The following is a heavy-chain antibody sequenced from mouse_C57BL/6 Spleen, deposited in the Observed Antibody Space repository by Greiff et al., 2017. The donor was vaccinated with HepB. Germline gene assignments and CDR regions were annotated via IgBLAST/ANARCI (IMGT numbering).Heavy chain of an antibody. CDR2: ISSGGDYI. V-gene: IGHV5-9-1*02. Sequence: EVKLMESGEGLVKPGGSLKLSCAASGFTFSSYAMSWVRQTPEKRLEWVAYISSGGDYIYYADTVKGRFTISRDNARNTLYLQMSSLKSEDTAMYYCTSTPTGYFDVWGTGTTVTVSS. CDR1: GFTFSSYA. J-gene: IGHJ1*03. CDR3: TSTPTGYFDV.